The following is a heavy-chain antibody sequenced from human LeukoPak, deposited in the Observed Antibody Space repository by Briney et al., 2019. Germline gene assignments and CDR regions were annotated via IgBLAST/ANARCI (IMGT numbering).Heavy chain of an antibody. CDR3: ARDCHYYDSSGCWFDP. Sequence: ASVKVSCKASGYTFTSYGISWVRQAPGQGLEWMGWISAYNGNTNYAQKLQGRVTMTTDTSTSTAYMELRSLRSDDTAVYYCARDCHYYDSSGCWFDPWGQGTLVTVSS. CDR1: GYTFTSYG. V-gene: IGHV1-18*01. J-gene: IGHJ5*02. CDR2: ISAYNGNT. D-gene: IGHD3-22*01.